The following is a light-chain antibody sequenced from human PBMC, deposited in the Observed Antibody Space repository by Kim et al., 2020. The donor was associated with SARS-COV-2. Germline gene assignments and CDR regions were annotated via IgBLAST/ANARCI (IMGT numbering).Light chain of an antibody. CDR2: NNK. V-gene: IGLV1-47*02. CDR3: AVWDDSLDGWV. Sequence: GQRVSISCSGITSTIAKNYVYWYQHFPGTAPKLLIYNNKQRPSGVPDRFSGSKSGTSASLAISGLRSEDEADYYCAVWDDSLDGWVFGGGTQLTVL. J-gene: IGLJ3*02. CDR1: TSTIAKNY.